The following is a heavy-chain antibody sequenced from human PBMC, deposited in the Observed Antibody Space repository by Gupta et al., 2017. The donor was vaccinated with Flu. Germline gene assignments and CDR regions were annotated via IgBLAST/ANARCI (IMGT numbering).Heavy chain of an antibody. CDR1: GGTFGSSS. V-gene: IGHV1-69*06. CDR2: IIPVFDRS. J-gene: IGHJ4*02. Sequence: QVQLVQSGAEVRKPGSSVKVSCKDSGGTFGSSSVNWVRQAPGQGPEWMGGIIPVFDRSNYGQKCQGRVTITADKSTGTAYMDLSGLTSEDTAVYYCATMRSGERWLVMGGQGTLVTVSS. D-gene: IGHD6-19*01. CDR3: ATMRSGERWLVM.